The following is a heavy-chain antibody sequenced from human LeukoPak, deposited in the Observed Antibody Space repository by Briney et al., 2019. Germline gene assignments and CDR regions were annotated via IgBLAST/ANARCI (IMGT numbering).Heavy chain of an antibody. D-gene: IGHD3-10*01. CDR3: ARAYLYGSTTKADYGSGSTP. Sequence: GASVKVSCKASGYTFTSYGISWVRQAPGQGLEWMGWISAYNGNTNYAQKLQGRVTMTTDTSTSTAYMELSSLRSEDTAVYYCARAYLYGSTTKADYGSGSTPWGQGTLVTVSS. V-gene: IGHV1-18*01. CDR1: GYTFTSYG. CDR2: ISAYNGNT. J-gene: IGHJ5*02.